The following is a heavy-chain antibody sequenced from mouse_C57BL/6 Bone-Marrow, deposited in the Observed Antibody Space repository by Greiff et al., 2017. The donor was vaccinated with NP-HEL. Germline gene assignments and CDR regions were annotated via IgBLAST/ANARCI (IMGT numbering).Heavy chain of an antibody. CDR1: GFTFSSYA. J-gene: IGHJ2*01. CDR3: TRDRGSFDC. V-gene: IGHV5-9-1*02. Sequence: EVKLMESGEGLVKPGGSLKLSCAASGFTFSSYAMSWVRQTPEKRLEWVAYISSGGDYIYYADTVKGRFTISRDNARNTLYLQMSSLKSEDTAMYYCTRDRGSFDCWGQGTTLTVSS. D-gene: IGHD3-1*01. CDR2: ISSGGDYI.